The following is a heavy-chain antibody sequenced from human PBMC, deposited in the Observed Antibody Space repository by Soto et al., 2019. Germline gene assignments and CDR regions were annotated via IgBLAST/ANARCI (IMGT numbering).Heavy chain of an antibody. J-gene: IGHJ5*02. D-gene: IGHD3-10*01. V-gene: IGHV2-5*02. CDR1: GFSLSTSGVG. CDR3: VRRLAGSWFDP. CDR2: IYWDDDK. Sequence: QITLKESGPTLVKPTQTLTLTCTFSGFSLSTSGVGVGWIRQPPGKAPELLALIYWDDDKRYSPSLKSRLTIPKDTSKNQVVLTMTNMDPVDTATYYCVRRLAGSWFDPWGQGTLVTVSS.